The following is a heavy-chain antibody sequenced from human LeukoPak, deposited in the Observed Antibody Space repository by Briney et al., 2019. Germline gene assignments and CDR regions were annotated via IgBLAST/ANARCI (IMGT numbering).Heavy chain of an antibody. CDR1: GFTLSNYV. Sequence: GGSLRLSCVASGFTLSNYVMSWVRQAPGKGLEWVSAFSGGGDSFYADSVRGRYSVSADKSKNILYLQMNSLRVEDTAAYFCGKEGERHFDLQYWGQEPRSPSPQ. V-gene: IGHV3-23*01. CDR3: GKEGERHFDLQY. J-gene: IGHJ4*02. D-gene: IGHD5-24*01. CDR2: FSGGGDS.